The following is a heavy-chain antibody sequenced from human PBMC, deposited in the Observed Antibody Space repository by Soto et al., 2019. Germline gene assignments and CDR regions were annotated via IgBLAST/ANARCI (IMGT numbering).Heavy chain of an antibody. CDR1: GGSFSGGGYS. CDR2: IYQSGST. V-gene: IGHV4-30-2*01. CDR3: ARGPNCSGYYEGFDY. J-gene: IGHJ4*02. Sequence: PSETLSLTCAVSGGSFSGGGYSWIGQPPAPGKGLEWIGYIYQSGSTYYNPSLKSRVTISVDRSSNQFSLKLSSVTAADTAVYYCARGPNCSGYYEGFDYWGQGTLVTVSS. D-gene: IGHD3-3*01.